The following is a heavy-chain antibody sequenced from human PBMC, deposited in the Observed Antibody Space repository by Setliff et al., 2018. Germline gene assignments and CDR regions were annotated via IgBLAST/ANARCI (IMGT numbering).Heavy chain of an antibody. Sequence: ASVKVSCKASGYTFTDYYMHWVRQAPGQGLEWMGWIYPNSGGTRFAQKFQGRVTLTRDTSISTAYMELSRLRSDDTAVYYCARSSGPRVVLAADFDFWGQGTPVTVSS. CDR3: ARSSGPRVVLAADFDF. CDR1: GYTFTDYY. V-gene: IGHV1-2*02. CDR2: IYPNSGGT. D-gene: IGHD3-9*01. J-gene: IGHJ4*02.